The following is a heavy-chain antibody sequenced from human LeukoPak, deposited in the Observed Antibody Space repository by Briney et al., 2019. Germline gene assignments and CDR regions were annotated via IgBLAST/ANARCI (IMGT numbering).Heavy chain of an antibody. Sequence: GESLKISCKGSGYSFTSYWIGWVRQMPGKGLEWMGIIYPGDSDTGYSPSFQGQVTISADKSISTAYLQWSSLKASDTAMYYCARHVGSGSYRNWFDPWGQGTLVTVSS. D-gene: IGHD1-26*01. CDR3: ARHVGSGSYRNWFDP. J-gene: IGHJ5*02. V-gene: IGHV5-51*01. CDR1: GYSFTSYW. CDR2: IYPGDSDT.